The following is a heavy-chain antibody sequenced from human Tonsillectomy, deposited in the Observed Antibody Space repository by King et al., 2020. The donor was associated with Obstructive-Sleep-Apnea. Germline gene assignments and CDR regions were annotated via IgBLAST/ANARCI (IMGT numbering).Heavy chain of an antibody. CDR1: GFSFSSYA. Sequence: QVQLVESGGGVVQPGRSLRLSCAASGFSFSSYAMHWVRQAPGKGLEWVAVISYDGSNKYYADSVKGRFTISRDNSKNTLYLQMNSLRAEDTAVYFCARDSHLWFGEPNYYYYYGIDVWGQGTTVTVSS. D-gene: IGHD3-10*01. CDR3: ARDSHLWFGEPNYYYYYGIDV. V-gene: IGHV3-30-3*01. CDR2: ISYDGSNK. J-gene: IGHJ6*02.